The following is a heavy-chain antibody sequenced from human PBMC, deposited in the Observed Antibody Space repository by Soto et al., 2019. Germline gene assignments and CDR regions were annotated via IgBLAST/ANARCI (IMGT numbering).Heavy chain of an antibody. Sequence: PGWSLRLSCTSSVFIFITYAMNWVRQAPGEGLEWVSAISSSGGTTFYAESVRGRFTISRDNSVNTLYLQMSSLRTEDTAVYYCAHPRGYGVFDAVDIWGQGTMVTVPS. V-gene: IGHV3-23*01. CDR1: VFIFITYA. CDR2: ISSSGGTT. J-gene: IGHJ3*02. D-gene: IGHD4-17*01. CDR3: AHPRGYGVFDAVDI.